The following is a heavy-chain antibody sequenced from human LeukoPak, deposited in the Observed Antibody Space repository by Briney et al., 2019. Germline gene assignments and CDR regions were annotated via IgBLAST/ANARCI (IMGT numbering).Heavy chain of an antibody. CDR1: GFTFSSYG. J-gene: IGHJ4*02. D-gene: IGHD3-16*01. CDR3: ARELRGGEGFDY. CDR2: IWYDGSNK. Sequence: GRSLRLSCAASGFTFSSYGMHWVRQAPGKGLEWVAVIWYDGSNKYYADSVKGRFSISRDNSKNTLYLQMNSLRAEDTAVYYCARELRGGEGFDYWGQGTLVTVPS. V-gene: IGHV3-33*01.